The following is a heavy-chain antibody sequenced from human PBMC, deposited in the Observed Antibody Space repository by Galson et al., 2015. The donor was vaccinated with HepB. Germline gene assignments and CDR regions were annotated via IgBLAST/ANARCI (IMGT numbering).Heavy chain of an antibody. J-gene: IGHJ4*02. Sequence: FSSYAMSWVRQAPGKGLEWVSAISGSGGSTYYADSVKDRFTISRDNSKNTLYLQMNSLRAEDTAVYYCAKDSSAHCSGGSCYPFDYWGQGTLVTVSS. V-gene: IGHV3-23*01. D-gene: IGHD2-15*01. CDR2: ISGSGGST. CDR3: AKDSSAHCSGGSCYPFDY. CDR1: FSSYA.